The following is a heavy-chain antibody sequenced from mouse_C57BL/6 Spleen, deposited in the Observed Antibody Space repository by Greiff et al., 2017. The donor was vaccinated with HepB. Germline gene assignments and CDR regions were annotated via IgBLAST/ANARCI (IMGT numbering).Heavy chain of an antibody. J-gene: IGHJ2*01. CDR2: IYPGDGDT. V-gene: IGHV1-80*01. Sequence: QVQLKESGAELVKPGASVKISCKASGYAFSSYWMNWVKQRPGKGLEWIGQIYPGDGDTNYNGKFKGQATLTADKSSSTAYMQLSSLTSEDSAVYVCASFYYDYPFDCWGQGTTLTVSS. CDR1: GYAFSSYW. CDR3: ASFYYDYPFDC. D-gene: IGHD2-4*01.